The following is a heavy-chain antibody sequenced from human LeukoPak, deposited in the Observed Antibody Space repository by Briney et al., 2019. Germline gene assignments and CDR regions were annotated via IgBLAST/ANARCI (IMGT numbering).Heavy chain of an antibody. CDR3: AKVNNYDDY. CDR2: ISPDGNSE. V-gene: IGHV3-30*18. J-gene: IGHJ4*02. CDR1: GFTFSTFG. Sequence: GGSLRLSCAASGFTFSTFGIHWVCQAPVKGLEWVAAISPDGNSEYYADSVKGRFTISRDNSKNMIYLQMNSLRGEDSAVYYCAKVNNYDDYWGQGTLVTVSS. D-gene: IGHD1/OR15-1a*01.